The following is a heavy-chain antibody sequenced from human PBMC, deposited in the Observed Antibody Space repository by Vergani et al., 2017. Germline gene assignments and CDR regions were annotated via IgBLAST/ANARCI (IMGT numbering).Heavy chain of an antibody. J-gene: IGHJ4*02. Sequence: VQLVQSGAEVKKPGSSVKVSCKASGGTFSSYSMNWVRQAPGKGLEWVSSISSSSSYIYYADSVKGRFTISRDNAKNSLYLQMNSLRAEDTAVYYCARANQDYYDSSGYFYWGQGTLVTVSS. CDR3: ARANQDYYDSSGYFY. CDR2: ISSSSSYI. V-gene: IGHV3-21*01. D-gene: IGHD3-22*01. CDR1: GGTFSSYS.